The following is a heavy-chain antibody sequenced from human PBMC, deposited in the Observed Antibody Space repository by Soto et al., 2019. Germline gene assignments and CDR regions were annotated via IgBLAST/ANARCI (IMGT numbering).Heavy chain of an antibody. J-gene: IGHJ4*02. D-gene: IGHD6-19*01. CDR2: MNPNSGNT. V-gene: IGHV1-8*01. CDR1: GYTFTSYD. CDR3: ARATRIAVAGLYYFDD. Sequence: ASVKVSCKASGYTFTSYDINWVRQATGQGLEWMGWMNPNSGNTGYAQKFQGRVTMTRNTSISTAYMELSSLRSEDTAVFYCARATRIAVAGLYYFDDWGQGTLVTVSS.